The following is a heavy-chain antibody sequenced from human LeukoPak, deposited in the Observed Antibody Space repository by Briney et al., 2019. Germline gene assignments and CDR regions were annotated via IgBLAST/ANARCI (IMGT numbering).Heavy chain of an antibody. J-gene: IGHJ4*02. CDR3: ATNEPY. V-gene: IGHV4-61*01. CDR1: GYSISSDYY. Sequence: PSETLSLTCTVSGYSISSDYYWSWIRQPPGKGLEWIGYIYYSGSTNYNPSLKSRVTISVDTSKNQFSLKLSSVTAADTAVYYCATNEPYWGQGTLVTVSS. D-gene: IGHD1-1*01. CDR2: IYYSGST.